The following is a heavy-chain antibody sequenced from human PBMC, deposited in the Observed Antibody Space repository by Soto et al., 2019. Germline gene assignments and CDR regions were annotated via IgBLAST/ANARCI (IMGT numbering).Heavy chain of an antibody. CDR3: ANEGYVVATITGHPYTYYGMDV. J-gene: IGHJ6*02. Sequence: AAVKVRWEAWGGRIGRNAISWVRQAPGQGLEWMGRIIPILGIANYAQKFQGRVTITADKSTSTAYMELSSLRSEDTAVYYCANEGYVVATITGHPYTYYGMDVWG. V-gene: IGHV1-69*04. CDR2: IIPILGIA. D-gene: IGHD5-12*01. CDR1: GGRIGRNA.